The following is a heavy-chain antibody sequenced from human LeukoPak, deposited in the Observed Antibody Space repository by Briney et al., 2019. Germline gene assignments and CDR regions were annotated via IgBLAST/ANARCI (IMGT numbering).Heavy chain of an antibody. D-gene: IGHD1-26*01. CDR2: IYTSGRT. CDR3: ARAYSGSYYVGYYYYYMDV. J-gene: IGHJ6*03. V-gene: IGHV4-61*02. CDR1: GGSISSGSYY. Sequence: PSETLSLTCTVPGGSISSGSYYWSWIRQPAGKGLEWLGRIYTSGRTNYNPSLKSRVTISVDTSKNQFSLKLSSVTAADTAVYYCARAYSGSYYVGYYYYYMDVWGKGTTVTVSS.